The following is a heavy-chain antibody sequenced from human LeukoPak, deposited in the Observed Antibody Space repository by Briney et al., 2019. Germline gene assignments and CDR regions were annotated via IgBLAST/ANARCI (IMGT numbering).Heavy chain of an antibody. CDR1: GYTFTSYD. J-gene: IGHJ4*02. CDR2: MNPNSGNT. Sequence: ASVKVSCEASGYTFTSYDINWVRQATGQGLEWMGWMNPNSGNTGYAQKFQGRVTMTRNTSISTAYMELSGLRSEDTAVYYCARSITMVRGVPFGYWGQGTLVTVSS. V-gene: IGHV1-8*01. CDR3: ARSITMVRGVPFGY. D-gene: IGHD3-10*01.